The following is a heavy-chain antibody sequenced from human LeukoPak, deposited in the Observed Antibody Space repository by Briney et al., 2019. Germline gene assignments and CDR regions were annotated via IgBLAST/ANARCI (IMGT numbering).Heavy chain of an antibody. V-gene: IGHV3-21*01. J-gene: IGHJ5*02. Sequence: GGSLRLSCAASGFTFSSYSMNWVRQAPGKGLEWVSSISSSSSYIYYADSVKGRFTISRDNAKNSLYLQMNSLRAEDTAVYYCARDPSQRYCSGGSCSNWFDPWGQGTLVTVSS. CDR2: ISSSSSYI. CDR3: ARDPSQRYCSGGSCSNWFDP. D-gene: IGHD2-15*01. CDR1: GFTFSSYS.